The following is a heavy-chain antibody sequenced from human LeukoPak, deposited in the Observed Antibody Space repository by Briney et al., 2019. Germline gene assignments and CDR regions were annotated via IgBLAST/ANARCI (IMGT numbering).Heavy chain of an antibody. V-gene: IGHV3-15*01. CDR2: NISKTAGGTT. CDR1: GFTFSDAW. J-gene: IGHJ4*02. CDR3: SHRGSGSYATDY. D-gene: IGHD3-10*01. Sequence: GGSLRLSCAASGFTFSDAWMTWVRQAPGKGLEWVGRNISKTAGGTTEYAAPVKGRFTISRDHSKNTLYLQMNSLKTEGTAVYYCSHRGSGSYATDYWGQGTLVTVSS.